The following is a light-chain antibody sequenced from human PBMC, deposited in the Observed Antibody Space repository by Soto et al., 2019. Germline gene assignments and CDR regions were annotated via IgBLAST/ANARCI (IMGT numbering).Light chain of an antibody. J-gene: IGKJ4*01. Sequence: EIVMMQSPATLSVSPGERATLSCRASQSVSSNLAWYQQKPGQAPRLLIYGASTRATGIPARFSGSGSGTEFTLTISSLQSEDFEVYYCQQYNKWPLTFGGGTKVEIK. CDR1: QSVSSN. V-gene: IGKV3-15*01. CDR2: GAS. CDR3: QQYNKWPLT.